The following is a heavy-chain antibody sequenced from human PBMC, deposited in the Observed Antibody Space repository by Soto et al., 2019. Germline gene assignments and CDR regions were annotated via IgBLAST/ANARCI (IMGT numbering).Heavy chain of an antibody. V-gene: IGHV1-18*04. CDR1: GYTFTSYG. CDR3: ARDLREAAAGKLYYYYGMDV. D-gene: IGHD6-13*01. J-gene: IGHJ6*02. CDR2: ISAYNGNT. Sequence: RASVKVSCKASGYTFTSYGISWVRQAPGQGLEWMGWISAYNGNTNYAQKLQGRVAMTTDASTSTAYMELRSLRSDDTAVYYCARDLREAAAGKLYYYYGMDVWGQGTTVTVSS.